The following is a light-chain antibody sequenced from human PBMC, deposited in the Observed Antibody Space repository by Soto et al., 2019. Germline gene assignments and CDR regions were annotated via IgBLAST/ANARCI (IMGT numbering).Light chain of an antibody. CDR1: QSIVTY. CDR2: AAS. Sequence: IQRPQSPSSLSASVGDRVTITCRASQSIVTYLNWYLQKPGKAPKLLLYAASNLQSRVPSRFSGSGSGTDFTLTISSLQPEDFAAYFCQQSYSTPPWPFGQGTKVAIK. V-gene: IGKV1-39*01. J-gene: IGKJ1*01. CDR3: QQSYSTPPWP.